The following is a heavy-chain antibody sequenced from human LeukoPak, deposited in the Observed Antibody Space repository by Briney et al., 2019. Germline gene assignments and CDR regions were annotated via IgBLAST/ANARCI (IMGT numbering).Heavy chain of an antibody. V-gene: IGHV5-51*01. J-gene: IGHJ5*02. CDR3: ATTVEYCSSTSCANWFDP. CDR2: TYPGDSDT. D-gene: IGHD2-2*01. CDR1: GYSFTSYW. Sequence: GESLKISCKGSGYSFTSYWIGWVRQMPGKGLEWMGITYPGDSDTRYSPSFQGQVTISADKSISTAYLQWSSPKASDTAMYYCATTVEYCSSTSCANWFDPWGQGTLVTVSS.